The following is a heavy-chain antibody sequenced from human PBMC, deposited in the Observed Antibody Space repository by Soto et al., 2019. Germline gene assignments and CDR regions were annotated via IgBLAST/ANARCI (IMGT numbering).Heavy chain of an antibody. J-gene: IGHJ5*02. D-gene: IGHD3-22*01. CDR3: ARDMTYYYDSSGYYQKNNWFDP. CDR1: GGSISSYY. V-gene: IGHV4-59*01. CDR2: IYYSGST. Sequence: SETLSLTCTVSGGSISSYYWSWIRQPPGKGLEWIGYIYYSGSTNYNPSLKSRVTISVDTSKNQFSLKLSSVTAADTAMYYCARDMTYYYDSSGYYQKNNWFDPWGQGTLVTVSS.